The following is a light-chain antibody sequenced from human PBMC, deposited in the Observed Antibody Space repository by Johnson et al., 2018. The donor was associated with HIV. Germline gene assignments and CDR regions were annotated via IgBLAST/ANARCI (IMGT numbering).Light chain of an antibody. J-gene: IGLJ1*01. Sequence: QSVLTQPPSVSAAPGQKVTISCSGTSSNIGNHYVSWYQLLPGTAPKLLIYENNKRPSGIPDRFSGSKSGTSATLGITGLQTGNEADYYCGAWVSTLSGGLYGFGTGTKVTVL. V-gene: IGLV1-51*02. CDR1: SSNIGNHY. CDR2: ENN. CDR3: GAWVSTLSGGLYG.